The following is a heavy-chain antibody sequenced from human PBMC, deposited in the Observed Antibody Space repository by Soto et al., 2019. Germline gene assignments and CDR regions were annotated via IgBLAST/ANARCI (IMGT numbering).Heavy chain of an antibody. D-gene: IGHD3-22*01. CDR1: GFTFSSYW. CDR2: IKQDGSEK. V-gene: IGHV3-7*03. J-gene: IGHJ4*02. CDR3: ARRLEGDYYDSSGYYRRAYYFDY. Sequence: EVQLVESGGGLVQPGGSLRLSCAASGFTFSSYWMSWVRQAPGKGLEWVANIKQDGSEKYYVDSVKGRFTISRDNAKNALYLQMNSLRAEDTAVYYCARRLEGDYYDSSGYYRRAYYFDYWGQGTLVTVSS.